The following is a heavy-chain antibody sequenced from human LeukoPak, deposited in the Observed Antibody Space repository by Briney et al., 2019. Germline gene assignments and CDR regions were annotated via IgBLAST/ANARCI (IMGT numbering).Heavy chain of an antibody. CDR3: ARGGLVYYGSGSYYNFDY. CDR2: IYHSGST. D-gene: IGHD3-10*01. CDR1: GGSISSSNW. Sequence: SETLSLTCAVSGGSISSSNWWSWVRQPPGKGLEWIGEIYHSGSTNYNPSLKSRVTISVDKSKNQFSLKLSSVTAADTAVYYCARGGLVYYGSGSYYNFDYWGQGTLVTVSS. J-gene: IGHJ4*02. V-gene: IGHV4-4*02.